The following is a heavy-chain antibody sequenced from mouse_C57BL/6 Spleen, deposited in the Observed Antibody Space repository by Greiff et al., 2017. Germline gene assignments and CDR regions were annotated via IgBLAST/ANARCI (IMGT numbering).Heavy chain of an antibody. J-gene: IGHJ2*01. CDR1: GFTFSSYA. CDR3: ARRDFFDY. V-gene: IGHV5-4*01. CDR2: ISDGGSYT. Sequence: VQLKESGGGLVKPGGSLKLSCAASGFTFSSYAMSWVRQTPEKRLEWVATISDGGSYTYYPDNVKGRFTISRDNAKNNLYLQMSHLKSEDTAMYYCARRDFFDYWGQGTTLTVSS.